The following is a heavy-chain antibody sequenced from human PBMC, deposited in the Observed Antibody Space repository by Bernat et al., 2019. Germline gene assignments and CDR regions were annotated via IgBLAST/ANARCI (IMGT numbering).Heavy chain of an antibody. CDR2: ISYDGSKK. J-gene: IGHJ6*03. CDR1: GFTFSSYA. V-gene: IGHV3-30*01. Sequence: QVQLVESGGGVVQPGRSLRLSCAASGFTFSSYAMHWVRQAPGKGLEGVAVISYDGSKKYYADSLMGRFTISRDNSKDTLYLEMDSLRVEDTAVYYCARGPGIAATGKAGDYMDVWGKGTTVTVSS. D-gene: IGHD6-13*01. CDR3: ARGPGIAATGKAGDYMDV.